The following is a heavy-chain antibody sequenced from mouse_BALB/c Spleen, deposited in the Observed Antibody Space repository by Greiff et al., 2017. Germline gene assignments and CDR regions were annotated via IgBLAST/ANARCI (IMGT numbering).Heavy chain of an antibody. D-gene: IGHD6-1*01. CDR3: ARVPSPELSYYFDY. V-gene: IGHV5-6-5*01. CDR1: GFTFSSYA. Sequence: EVKLVESGGGLVKPGGSLKLTCAASGFTFSSYAMSWVRQTPEKRLEWVASISSGGSTYYPDSVKGRFTISRDNARNILYLQMSSLRSEDTAMYYCARVPSPELSYYFDYWGQGTTLTVSS. CDR2: ISSGGST. J-gene: IGHJ2*01.